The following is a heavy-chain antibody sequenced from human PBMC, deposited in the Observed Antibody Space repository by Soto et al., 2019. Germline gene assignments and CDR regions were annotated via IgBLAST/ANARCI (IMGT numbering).Heavy chain of an antibody. V-gene: IGHV4-39*01. CDR1: GGSISSSSYY. J-gene: IGHJ4*02. D-gene: IGHD5-12*01. Sequence: QLQLQESGPGLVKPSETLSLTCTVSGGSISSSSYYWGWIRQPPGKGLEWIGSIYYSGSTYYNPSLKSRVTISVDTSKNQFSLKLSSVTAADTAVYYCARVMATNLFDYWGQGTLVTVSS. CDR2: IYYSGST. CDR3: ARVMATNLFDY.